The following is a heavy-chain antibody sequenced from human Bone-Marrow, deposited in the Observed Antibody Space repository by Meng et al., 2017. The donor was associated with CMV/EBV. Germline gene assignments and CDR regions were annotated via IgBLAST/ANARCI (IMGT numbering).Heavy chain of an antibody. CDR1: GFTFSSYG. J-gene: IGHJ6*02. CDR2: IWYDGSNK. D-gene: IGHD3-10*01. V-gene: IGHV3-33*03. CDR3: AKDLRSYGSGSYYLYYYYYYGKDV. Sequence: GESLKISCAASGFTFSSYGMHWVRQAPGKGLEWVAVIWYDGSNKYYADSVKGRFTISRDKSKNTLYLQMNSLRAEDTAVYYCAKDLRSYGSGSYYLYYYYYYGKDVWGQATTATFSS.